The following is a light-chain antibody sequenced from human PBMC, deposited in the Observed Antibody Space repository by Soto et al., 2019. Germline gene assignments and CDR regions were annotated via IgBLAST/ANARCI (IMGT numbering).Light chain of an antibody. CDR2: DAS. Sequence: QITQWPSTLSAYEGDRVTITCRASQSISTWLAWYQQKPGKAPKLLIYDASSLESGVPSRFSGSGSGTEFTLTISSLQPEDFASYYCQHYNSYSEAFGQGTNV. CDR3: QHYNSYSEA. V-gene: IGKV1-5*01. J-gene: IGKJ1*01. CDR1: QSISTW.